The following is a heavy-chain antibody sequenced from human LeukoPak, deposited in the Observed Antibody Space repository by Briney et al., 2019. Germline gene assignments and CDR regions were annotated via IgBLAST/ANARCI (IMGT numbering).Heavy chain of an antibody. CDR2: ISSSSSYI. CDR3: ARLSGIAVAGTRVYGMDV. V-gene: IGHV3-21*01. Sequence: PGGSLRLSCAASGFTFSSYSMNWVRQAPGKGLEWVSSISSSSSYIYYADSVKGRFTISRDNAKNSLYLQMNSLRAEDMAVYYCARLSGIAVAGTRVYGMDVWGQGTTVTVSS. D-gene: IGHD6-19*01. CDR1: GFTFSSYS. J-gene: IGHJ6*02.